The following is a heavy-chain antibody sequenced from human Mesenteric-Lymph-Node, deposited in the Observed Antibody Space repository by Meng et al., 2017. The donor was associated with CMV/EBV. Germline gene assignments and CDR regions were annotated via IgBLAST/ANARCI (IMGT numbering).Heavy chain of an antibody. CDR1: GGSFSGYY. J-gene: IGHJ4*02. V-gene: IGHV4-34*01. CDR3: ARGSRDCSTFVCAHYLDF. D-gene: IGHD2/OR15-2a*01. CDR2: INHSGST. Sequence: GSLRLSCAVYGGSFSGYYWSWIRQPPGKGLEWIGEINHSGSTNYNPSLKSRVTISIDTSKKQFSLKVNAVTAADTAVYYCARGSRDCSTFVCAHYLDFWGQGALVTVSS.